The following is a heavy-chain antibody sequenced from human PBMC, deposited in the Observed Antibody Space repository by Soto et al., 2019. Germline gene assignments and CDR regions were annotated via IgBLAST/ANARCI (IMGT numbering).Heavy chain of an antibody. J-gene: IGHJ4*02. CDR2: IIPIFGTA. CDR3: AREITGGSSSWYYFDY. CDR1: GGTFSSYA. V-gene: IGHV1-69*01. D-gene: IGHD6-13*01. Sequence: VKVSCKASGGTFSSYAISWVRQAPGEGLEWMGGIIPIFGTANYAQKFQGRVTITADESTSTAYMELSSLRSEDTAVYYCAREITGGSSSWYYFDYWGQGTLVTVSS.